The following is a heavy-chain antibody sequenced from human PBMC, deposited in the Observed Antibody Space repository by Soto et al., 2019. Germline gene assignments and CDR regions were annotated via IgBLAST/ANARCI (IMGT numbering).Heavy chain of an antibody. J-gene: IGHJ4*02. Sequence: KAGGSLRLSCAASGLTFSKAWMSWVRQAPGKGLEWVGRIKSKFDGGTTDYVAPVKGRFAISRDDSKNTLYLQLNSLKSEDTAVYYCTTGLEVAIIPAYWGQGTLVTVSS. D-gene: IGHD2-2*02. CDR1: GLTFSKAW. CDR2: IKSKFDGGTT. CDR3: TTGLEVAIIPAY. V-gene: IGHV3-15*01.